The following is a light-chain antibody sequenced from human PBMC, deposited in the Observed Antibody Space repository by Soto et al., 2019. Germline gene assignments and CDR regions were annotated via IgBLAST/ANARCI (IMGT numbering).Light chain of an antibody. J-gene: IGKJ1*01. CDR3: QQYSSCLWT. CDR2: GAS. V-gene: IGKV3-15*01. CDR1: QSVGTS. Sequence: VVTQTTDTRALSPGERGTLSCRASQSVGTSLAWYQQRPGQAPRLLIYGASTRASSIPARCSGSGSGTEFTLTISRLQYEDFAVYYCQQYSSCLWTFGQGTKVDIK.